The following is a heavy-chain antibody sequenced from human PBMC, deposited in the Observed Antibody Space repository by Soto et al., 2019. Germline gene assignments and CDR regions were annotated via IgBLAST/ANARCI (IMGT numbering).Heavy chain of an antibody. V-gene: IGHV4-34*01. Sequence: PSETLSLTCAVYGGSFSGYYWSWIRQPPGKGLEWIGEINHSGSTNYNPSLKSRVTISVDTSKNQFSLKLSSVTAADTAVYYCARGWGFSDTAMVNYYGMDVWGQGTTVTVSS. CDR2: INHSGST. J-gene: IGHJ6*02. CDR1: GGSFSGYY. D-gene: IGHD5-18*01. CDR3: ARGWGFSDTAMVNYYGMDV.